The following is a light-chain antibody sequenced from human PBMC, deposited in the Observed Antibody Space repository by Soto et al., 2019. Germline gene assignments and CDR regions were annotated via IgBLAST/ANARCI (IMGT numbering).Light chain of an antibody. CDR1: QGVSSGY. V-gene: IGKV3-20*01. J-gene: IGKJ1*01. CDR3: QQYGGSPET. CDR2: IVS. Sequence: LVLTDFPRTVSVSPGGNSPLLRRASQGVSSGYLAWYQQKPGQAPRLLIYIVSSRATDVPDRFRGSGSGTDFTLTVSRLEPEDLAVYYCQQYGGSPETFGQGTKVDIK.